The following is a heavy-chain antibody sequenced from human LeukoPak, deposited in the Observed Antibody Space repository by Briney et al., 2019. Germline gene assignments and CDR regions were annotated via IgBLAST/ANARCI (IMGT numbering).Heavy chain of an antibody. D-gene: IGHD4-17*01. CDR2: IRYDGSNK. V-gene: IGHV3-30*02. J-gene: IGHJ6*03. Sequence: GGSLRLSCAASGFTFSSYGMHWVRQAPGKGLEWVAFIRYDGSNKYYADSVKGRFTISRDNSKNTLYLQMNSLRAEDTAVYYCASAVTTPKGYYYYYMDVWGKGTTVTVSS. CDR1: GFTFSSYG. CDR3: ASAVTTPKGYYYYYMDV.